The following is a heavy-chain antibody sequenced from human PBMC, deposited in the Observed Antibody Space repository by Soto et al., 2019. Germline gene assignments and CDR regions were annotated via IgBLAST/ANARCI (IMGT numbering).Heavy chain of an antibody. J-gene: IGHJ4*02. CDR3: ARSEGRFLEWFHFDY. CDR1: GFSFSSYW. D-gene: IGHD3-3*01. V-gene: IGHV3-74*01. Sequence: EVQLVESGGGLVQPGASLRLSCAASGFSFSSYWMHWVRQAPGKGLVWVSHINSDGSSTNYADSVKGRFTISRDNAKNTLYLQMNSLRVEDTAVYYCARSEGRFLEWFHFDYWGQGTLVTVSS. CDR2: INSDGSST.